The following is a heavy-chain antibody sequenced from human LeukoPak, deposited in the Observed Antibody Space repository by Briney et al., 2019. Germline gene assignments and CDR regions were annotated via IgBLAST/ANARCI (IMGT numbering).Heavy chain of an antibody. J-gene: IGHJ6*02. V-gene: IGHV1-69*13. CDR2: IIPIFGTA. D-gene: IGHD3-3*01. CDR3: ARGEFGVVTNIPYYYYYGMDV. CDR1: GGTFSSYA. Sequence: SVKVSCKASGGTFSSYAISWVRQAPGQGLEWMGGIIPIFGTANYAQKFQGRVTITADESTSTAYMELSSLRSEDTAVYYCARGEFGVVTNIPYYYYYGMDVWGQGTTVTVSS.